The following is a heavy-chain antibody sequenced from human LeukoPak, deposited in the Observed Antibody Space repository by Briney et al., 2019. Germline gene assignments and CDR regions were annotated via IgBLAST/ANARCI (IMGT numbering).Heavy chain of an antibody. CDR2: ISSSSSYI. Sequence: GGSLRLSCAASGLTFSSYSMNWVRQAPGKGLEWVSSISSSSSYIYYAGSVKGRFTISRDNAKNSLYLQMNSLRAEDTAVYYCARSTAIEYFDYWGQGTLVTVSS. V-gene: IGHV3-21*04. J-gene: IGHJ4*02. CDR1: GLTFSSYS. CDR3: ARSTAIEYFDY. D-gene: IGHD2-2*02.